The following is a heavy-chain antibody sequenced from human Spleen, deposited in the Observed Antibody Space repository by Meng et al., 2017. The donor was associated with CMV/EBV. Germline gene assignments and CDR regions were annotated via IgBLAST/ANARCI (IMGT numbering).Heavy chain of an antibody. V-gene: IGHV4-59*01. CDR1: GGSMSSYY. CDR2: IYYSGTT. Sequence: GSLRLSCTVSGGSMSSYYWSWIRQPPGKGLEWIGYIYYSGTTNYNPSLKSRVTASVDTPKNQFSLRVNSVTPADTAVYYCAAGGSSFDYWGRGTLVTVSS. D-gene: IGHD2-15*01. CDR3: AAGGSSFDY. J-gene: IGHJ4*02.